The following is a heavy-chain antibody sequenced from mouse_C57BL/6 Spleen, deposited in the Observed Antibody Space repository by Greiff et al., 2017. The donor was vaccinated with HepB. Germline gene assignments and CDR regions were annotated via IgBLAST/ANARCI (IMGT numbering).Heavy chain of an antibody. CDR3: TRGAYDGAMDY. V-gene: IGHV1-15*01. Sequence: QVQLQQSGAELVRPGASVTLSCKASGYTFTDYEMHWVKQTPVHGLEWIGAIDPETGGTAYNQKFKGKAILTADKSSSTAYMELRSLTSEDSAVYYCTRGAYDGAMDYWGQGTSVTVSS. J-gene: IGHJ4*01. CDR2: IDPETGGT. D-gene: IGHD2-12*01. CDR1: GYTFTDYE.